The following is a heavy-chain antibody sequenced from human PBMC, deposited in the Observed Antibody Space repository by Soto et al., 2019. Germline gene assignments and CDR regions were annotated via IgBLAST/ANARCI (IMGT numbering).Heavy chain of an antibody. CDR1: GGSISSSSW. CDR3: ARDPYCSGGSCYYYGMDV. V-gene: IGHV4-4*02. CDR2: IYHSGST. J-gene: IGHJ6*02. D-gene: IGHD2-15*01. Sequence: PSETLSLTCAVSGGSISSSSWWSWVRQPPGKGLEWIGEIYHSGSTNYNPSLKSRVTISVDKSKNQFSLKLSSVTAADTAVYYCARDPYCSGGSCYYYGMDVWGQGTTVTVSS.